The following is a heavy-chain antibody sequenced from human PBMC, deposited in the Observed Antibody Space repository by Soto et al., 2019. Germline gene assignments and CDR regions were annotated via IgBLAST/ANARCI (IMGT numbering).Heavy chain of an antibody. Sequence: SETLSLTCTVSGGSLTSRDYYWSWIRQHPGKGLEWIGYIHYSGTAHYNPSLKSRVTISVDTSRNQFSLKLTSVTAADTAVYYCARDIGGNNWNPNWFDSWGQGTQVTVSS. CDR3: ARDIGGNNWNPNWFDS. V-gene: IGHV4-31*03. CDR2: IHYSGTA. D-gene: IGHD1-20*01. CDR1: GGSLTSRDYY. J-gene: IGHJ5*01.